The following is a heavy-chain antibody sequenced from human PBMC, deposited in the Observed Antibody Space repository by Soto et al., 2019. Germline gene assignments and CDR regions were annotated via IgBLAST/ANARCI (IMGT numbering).Heavy chain of an antibody. Sequence: GGSLRLSCAVSGFTFRSFTMNWVRQAPGKGLEWVSTISSNSAYIYYTDALRGRFTISRDNAKNSLHLQMNCLRAEDTAVYYCTRDASRDSSARGWFDPWGPGTLVTVSS. CDR2: ISSNSAYI. D-gene: IGHD6-13*01. CDR1: GFTFRSFT. CDR3: TRDASRDSSARGWFDP. V-gene: IGHV3-21*01. J-gene: IGHJ5*02.